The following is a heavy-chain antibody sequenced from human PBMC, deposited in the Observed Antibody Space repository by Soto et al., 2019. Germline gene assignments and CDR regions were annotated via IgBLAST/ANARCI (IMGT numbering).Heavy chain of an antibody. CDR1: GFTFSIYW. Sequence: EVQLVESGGGLVQPGGSLRLSCAASGFTFSIYWMHWVRQAPGKGLVWVSRINSDGSSTSYADSVKGRFTISRDNAKNTLYLQMNSLRAEDTAVYYCARGRYCSGGSCYTADGFDPWGQGTLVTVSS. CDR3: ARGRYCSGGSCYTADGFDP. V-gene: IGHV3-74*01. J-gene: IGHJ5*02. D-gene: IGHD2-15*01. CDR2: INSDGSST.